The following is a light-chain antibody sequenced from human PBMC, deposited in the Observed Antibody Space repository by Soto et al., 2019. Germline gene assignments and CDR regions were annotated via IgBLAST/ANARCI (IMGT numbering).Light chain of an antibody. V-gene: IGKV3-20*01. J-gene: IGKJ4*01. CDR2: GAS. Sequence: EIVLTQSPGTLSGSPGERGTLSCRTSQSISSSFLGWYQQKPGQAPRLLIYGASSRATGIPDRFSGSGSGTDFTLTISRLEPEDFPVYYCQQYGGSLTFGGGTKVEVK. CDR3: QQYGGSLT. CDR1: QSISSSF.